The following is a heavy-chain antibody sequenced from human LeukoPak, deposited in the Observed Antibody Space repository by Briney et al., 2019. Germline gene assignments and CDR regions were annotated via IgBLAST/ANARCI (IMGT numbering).Heavy chain of an antibody. CDR2: ISAYNGNT. D-gene: IGHD2-15*01. CDR1: GYTFTSYG. Sequence: RVASVKVSCKASGYTFTSYGISWVRQAPGQGLEWMGWISAYNGNTNYAQKLQGRVTMTTDTSTSTAYMELRSLRSDDTAVYYCARDLGYCSGGSCYFSYYYGMDVWGQGTTVTVSS. J-gene: IGHJ6*02. CDR3: ARDLGYCSGGSCYFSYYYGMDV. V-gene: IGHV1-18*01.